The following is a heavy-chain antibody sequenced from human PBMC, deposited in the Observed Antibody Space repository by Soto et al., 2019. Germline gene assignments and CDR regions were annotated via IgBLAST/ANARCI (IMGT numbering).Heavy chain of an antibody. Sequence: SETLSLTCTGSGGSISSYYWSWIRQPPGKGLEWIGYIYYSGSTNYNPSLKSRVTISVDTSKKQFSLKLSSVTAADTAVYYCARSGDYYDSSGYYYPQSYFDYWGQGTLVTVSS. V-gene: IGHV4-59*01. D-gene: IGHD3-22*01. J-gene: IGHJ4*02. CDR3: ARSGDYYDSSGYYYPQSYFDY. CDR1: GGSISSYY. CDR2: IYYSGST.